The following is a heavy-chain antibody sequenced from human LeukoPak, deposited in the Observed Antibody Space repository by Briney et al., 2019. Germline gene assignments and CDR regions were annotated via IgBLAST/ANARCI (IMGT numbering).Heavy chain of an antibody. V-gene: IGHV3-66*01. CDR1: GFTVSSNN. D-gene: IGHD4-17*01. CDR2: IYSGGST. CDR3: ARDLSTDGDYRFDY. Sequence: GGSLRLSCAASGFTVSSNNMSWVRQAPGKGLEGVSVIYSGGSTYYADSVKGRFTISRDNSKNTLYLQMNSLRAEDTAVYYCARDLSTDGDYRFDYWGQGTLVTVSS. J-gene: IGHJ4*02.